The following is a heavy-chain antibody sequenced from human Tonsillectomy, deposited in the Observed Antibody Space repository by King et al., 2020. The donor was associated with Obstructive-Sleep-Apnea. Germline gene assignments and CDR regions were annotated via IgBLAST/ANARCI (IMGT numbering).Heavy chain of an antibody. CDR2: ISVSSSII. CDR3: ARGGGYNEVDY. V-gene: IGHV3-48*04. CDR1: GFTFSSYS. Sequence: VQLVESGGGLVQPGGSLRLSCAASGFTFSSYSMNWVRQAPGKGLEWLSFISVSSSIIYYAGSVKGRFTISRDNAKNSLYLLMNSLRAEDTAVYYCARGGGYNEVDYWGQGTLVTVSS. J-gene: IGHJ4*02. D-gene: IGHD5-24*01.